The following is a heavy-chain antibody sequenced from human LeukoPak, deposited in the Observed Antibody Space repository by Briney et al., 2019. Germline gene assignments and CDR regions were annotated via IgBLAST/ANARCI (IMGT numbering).Heavy chain of an antibody. CDR2: IDPNSGVT. V-gene: IGHV1-2*02. CDR1: GYTLTDNH. CDR3: ARELGINAFDV. D-gene: IGHD1-26*01. Sequence: ASVKVSCKASGYTLTDNHLYWVRQAPGQGLEWMGWIDPNSGVTNFAQNFQGRLTMTTDTSVSTAYMELSRLTSDDTTVYYCARELGINAFDVWGQGTLVTVSS. J-gene: IGHJ3*01.